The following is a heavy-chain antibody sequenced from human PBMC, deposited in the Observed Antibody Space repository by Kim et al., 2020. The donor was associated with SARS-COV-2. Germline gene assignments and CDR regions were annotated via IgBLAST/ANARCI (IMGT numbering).Heavy chain of an antibody. CDR3: ARDGPWGFGELSYYFDY. V-gene: IGHV3-30*07. Sequence: VKGRYSITRDNSKNTLYLQMNGLRAEDTAVYYCARDGPWGFGELSYYFDYWGQGTLVTVSS. J-gene: IGHJ4*02. D-gene: IGHD3-10*01.